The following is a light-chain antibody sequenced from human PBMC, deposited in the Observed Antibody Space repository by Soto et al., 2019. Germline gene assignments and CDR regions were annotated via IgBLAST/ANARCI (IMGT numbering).Light chain of an antibody. J-gene: IGKJ4*01. Sequence: DIQMTQSPSSLYASVGDRVTITCRATQGIDNYLAWFQQRPGKAPKSLIHSASSLHSGVPSRFSGSGSGTDFTLTITGLQPEDFATYYCQQSFSPLTFGGGTPQLTFGGGTKVEIK. CDR1: QGIDNY. CDR2: SAS. CDR3: QQSFSPLTFGGGTPQLT. V-gene: IGKV1-16*01.